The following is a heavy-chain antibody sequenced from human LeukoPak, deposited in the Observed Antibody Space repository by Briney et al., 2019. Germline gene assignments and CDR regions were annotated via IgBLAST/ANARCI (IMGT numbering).Heavy chain of an antibody. CDR1: GGSFSGYY. CDR3: ARVSGYDWESFYDY. V-gene: IGHV4-34*01. CDR2: INHSGST. Sequence: SETLSLTCAVYGGSFSGYYWSRIRQPPGKGLEWIGEINHSGSTNYNPSLKSRVTISVDTSKNQFSLKLNSVTAADTAVYYCARVSGYDWESFYDYWGQGTLVTVSS. J-gene: IGHJ4*02. D-gene: IGHD5-12*01.